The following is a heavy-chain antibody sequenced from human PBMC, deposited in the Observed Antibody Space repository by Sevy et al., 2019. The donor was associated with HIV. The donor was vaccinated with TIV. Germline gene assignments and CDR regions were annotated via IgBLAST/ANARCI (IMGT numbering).Heavy chain of an antibody. J-gene: IGHJ4*02. CDR1: GFTFSIYT. V-gene: IGHV3-21*01. CDR2: ISSSSTYI. CDR3: ASGSLDSTGYPFDY. Sequence: GGSLRLSCAASGFTFSIYTMNWVRQAPGKGLEWVSSISSSSTYIYYADSVRGRFTISRDNAKNPLYLQMHSLRAEDTAVYYCASGSLDSTGYPFDYWGLGTLVTVSS. D-gene: IGHD3-22*01.